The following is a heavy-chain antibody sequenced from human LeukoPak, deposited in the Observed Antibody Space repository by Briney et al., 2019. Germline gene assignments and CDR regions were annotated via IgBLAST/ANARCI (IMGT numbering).Heavy chain of an antibody. Sequence: PSETLSLTCTVSGGSISRSSYYWAWIRQPPGKGLEWLGSIYYSGSTYYNPSLKSRVTISVDTSKNQFSLKLSSVTAADTAVYYCARQGGIAAAGTTFDYWGQGTLVTVSS. CDR3: ARQGGIAAAGTTFDY. CDR1: GGSISRSSYY. CDR2: IYYSGST. J-gene: IGHJ4*02. V-gene: IGHV4-39*01. D-gene: IGHD6-13*01.